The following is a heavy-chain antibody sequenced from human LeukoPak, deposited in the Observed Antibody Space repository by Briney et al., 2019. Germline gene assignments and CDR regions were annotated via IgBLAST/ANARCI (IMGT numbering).Heavy chain of an antibody. CDR2: INSDGSST. J-gene: IGHJ5*02. CDR3: ARALAVAGTGGFDP. CDR1: GFTFSSYW. D-gene: IGHD1/OR15-1a*01. Sequence: GGSLRLPCAASGFTFSSYWMHWLRQAPGKGLVWVSRINSDGSSTSYADSVKGRFTISRDNAKNTLYLQMNSLRADDTAVYYCARALAVAGTGGFDPWGQGTLVTVSS. V-gene: IGHV3-74*01.